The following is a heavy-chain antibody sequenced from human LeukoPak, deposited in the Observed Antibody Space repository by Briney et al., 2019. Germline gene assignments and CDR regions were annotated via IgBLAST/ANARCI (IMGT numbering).Heavy chain of an antibody. V-gene: IGHV1-2*02. J-gene: IGHJ4*02. CDR2: INPNSGDT. Sequence: ASVKVSCKASGGTFSSYAISWVRQAPGQGLEWMGWINPNSGDTNYAQNFQGRVTMTRDTSISTAYMELTRLRSDDTAVYYCASSIAVAGTGFDYWGQGTLVTVSS. CDR1: GGTFSSYA. CDR3: ASSIAVAGTGFDY. D-gene: IGHD6-19*01.